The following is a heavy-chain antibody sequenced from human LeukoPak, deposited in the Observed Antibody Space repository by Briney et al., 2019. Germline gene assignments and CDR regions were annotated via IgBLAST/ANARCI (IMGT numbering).Heavy chain of an antibody. J-gene: IGHJ5*02. CDR2: IKSKTDGGTT. V-gene: IGHV3-15*01. CDR3: TTEGCSTNCPNWFDP. D-gene: IGHD2-2*01. Sequence: GGSLRLSCAASGFTFSNAWMNWVRQAPGKGLEWVGRIKSKTDGGTTDYAAPVKGRFTISRDDSKNMLYLQMNSLIIEDTAVYYCTTEGCSTNCPNWFDPWGQGTLVTVSS. CDR1: GFTFSNAW.